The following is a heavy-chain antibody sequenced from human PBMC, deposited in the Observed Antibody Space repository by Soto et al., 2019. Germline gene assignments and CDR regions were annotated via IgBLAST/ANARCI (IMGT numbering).Heavy chain of an antibody. V-gene: IGHV4-39*01. CDR2: IYYSGRT. CDR3: ARQRTTVVTQAYFDH. D-gene: IGHD2-21*02. Sequence: SETRSLTCIVSGESISSSSYYWGWISQPPGKGLEWIGSIYYSGRTYYNPSFKSRVTISIDTSKNQFSLKLSSVTATDTAVYYCARQRTTVVTQAYFDHWGQGALVTVSS. J-gene: IGHJ4*02. CDR1: GESISSSSYY.